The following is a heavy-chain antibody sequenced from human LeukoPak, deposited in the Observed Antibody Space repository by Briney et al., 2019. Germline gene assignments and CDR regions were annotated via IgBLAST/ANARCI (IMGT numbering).Heavy chain of an antibody. CDR3: ARDHAGGYSSGPVEY. CDR1: GYTFTSYD. CDR2: LNPDSGGT. D-gene: IGHD6-19*01. V-gene: IGHV1-2*02. J-gene: IGHJ4*02. Sequence: ASVKVSCKASGYTFTSYDINWVRQAPGQGLEWMGWLNPDSGGTNYAQKFQGRVTMTRDTSVSTAYMELSRLRCDDTAVYYCARDHAGGYSSGPVEYWGQGTLVTVSS.